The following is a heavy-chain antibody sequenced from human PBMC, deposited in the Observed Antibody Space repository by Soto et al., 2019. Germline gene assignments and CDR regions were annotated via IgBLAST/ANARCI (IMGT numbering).Heavy chain of an antibody. CDR2: IWYDGSNK. Sequence: GGSLRLSCAASGFTFSSYGMHWVRQAPGKGLEWVAVIWYDGSNKYYADSVKGRFTISRDNSKNTLYLQMNSLRAEDTAVYYCARGGVITIFGVVTKGSDAFDIWGQGTMVTVSS. J-gene: IGHJ3*02. CDR1: GFTFSSYG. D-gene: IGHD3-3*01. V-gene: IGHV3-33*01. CDR3: ARGGVITIFGVVTKGSDAFDI.